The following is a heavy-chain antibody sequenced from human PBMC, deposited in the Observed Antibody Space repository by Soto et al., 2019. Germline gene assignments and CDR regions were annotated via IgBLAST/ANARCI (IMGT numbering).Heavy chain of an antibody. CDR2: IYWDEDK. J-gene: IGHJ3*01. CDR3: AHTRVDLWAFDL. V-gene: IGHV2-5*02. CDR1: GFSLSTSGLG. D-gene: IGHD2-21*01. Sequence: QITLKESGPTLVKPTQTLTLTCTFSGFSLSTSGLGVGWIRQPPGKALGWLGLIYWDEDKRYSPSLKSRLTITQHTSNNQVVLTMTNMDPVDTATYYCAHTRVDLWAFDLWGQGTMVTVSS.